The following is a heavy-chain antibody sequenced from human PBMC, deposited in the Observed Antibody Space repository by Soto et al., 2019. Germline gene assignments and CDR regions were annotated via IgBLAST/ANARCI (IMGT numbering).Heavy chain of an antibody. J-gene: IGHJ5*02. CDR3: ATDRRARVTTLFGDWFDP. Sequence: QVQLVQSGAEVKKPGSSVKVSCKASGGTFSSYAISWVRQAPGQGLEWMGGIIPIFGTANYAQKFQGRVTITADESTSTAYMDLSSLRAEETAVYYCATDRRARVTTLFGDWFDPWGQGTLVTVSS. V-gene: IGHV1-69*12. CDR1: GGTFSSYA. D-gene: IGHD3-10*02. CDR2: IIPIFGTA.